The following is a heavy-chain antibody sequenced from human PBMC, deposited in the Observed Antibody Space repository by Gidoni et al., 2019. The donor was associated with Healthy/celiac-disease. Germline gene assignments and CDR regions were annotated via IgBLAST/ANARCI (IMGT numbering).Heavy chain of an antibody. Sequence: QLQLQESGPGLVKPSETLSLTCTVSGGSISSSSYYWGWIRQPPGKGLEWIGSIYYSGSTYYNPSLKSRVTISVDTSKNQFSLKLSSVTAADTAVYYCARLKLVDSSQGGFDYWGQGTLVTVSS. J-gene: IGHJ4*02. V-gene: IGHV4-39*01. CDR1: GGSISSSSYY. CDR3: ARLKLVDSSQGGFDY. D-gene: IGHD6-6*01. CDR2: IYYSGST.